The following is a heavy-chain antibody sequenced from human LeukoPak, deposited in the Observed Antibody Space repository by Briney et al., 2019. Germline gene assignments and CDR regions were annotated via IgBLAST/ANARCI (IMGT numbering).Heavy chain of an antibody. CDR1: GGTFSNYA. CDR2: IIPIVGTT. D-gene: IGHD2-15*01. J-gene: IGHJ4*02. V-gene: IGHV1-69*01. Sequence: LVKVSCKASGGTFSNYAISWVRQAPGQGLEWMGVIIPIVGTTNYAQKFQGRVTISADASTNTLYMDLSSLGSEDTAVYYCARVPADHHSIVDYWGQGTLVTVSS. CDR3: ARVPADHHSIVDY.